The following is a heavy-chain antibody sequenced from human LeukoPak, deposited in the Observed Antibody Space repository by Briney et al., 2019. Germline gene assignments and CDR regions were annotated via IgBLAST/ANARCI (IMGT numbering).Heavy chain of an antibody. CDR2: INPNSGGT. CDR3: ARDYLVVPGGYEDHYYGMDV. CDR1: GYTFTPYY. J-gene: IGHJ6*02. V-gene: IGHV1-2*02. Sequence: ASVKVSCKASGYTFTPYYMHWGRQAPGQGLEWMGWINPNSGGTNYAQKFQGRVTMTRDTSISTANMELSRLRSDDTAVYYCARDYLVVPGGYEDHYYGMDVWGQGTTVTVSS. D-gene: IGHD2-2*01.